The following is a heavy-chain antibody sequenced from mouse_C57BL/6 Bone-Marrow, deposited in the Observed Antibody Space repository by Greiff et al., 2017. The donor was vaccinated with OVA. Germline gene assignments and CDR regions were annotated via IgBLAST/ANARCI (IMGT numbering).Heavy chain of an antibody. D-gene: IGHD1-1*01. CDR3: ARGISYLY. CDR2: IYPGDGDT. CDR1: GYAFSSSW. V-gene: IGHV1-82*01. J-gene: IGHJ2*01. Sequence: QVQLQQSGPELVKPGASVKISCKASGYAFSSSWLNWVKQRPGKGLEWIGRIYPGDGDTNYNGKFKGKATLTADKSSSTAYMQLSSLTSEDSAVYFCARGISYLYWGQGTTLTVSS.